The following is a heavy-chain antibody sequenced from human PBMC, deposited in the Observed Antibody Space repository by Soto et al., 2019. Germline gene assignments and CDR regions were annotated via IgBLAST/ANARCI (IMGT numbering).Heavy chain of an antibody. CDR1: GYTFTSYG. J-gene: IGHJ6*02. D-gene: IGHD6-13*01. CDR2: ISAYNGNT. CDR3: ASASYSSSWYHHYYYGMDV. V-gene: IGHV1-18*04. Sequence: QVQLVQSGAEVKKPGASVKVSCKASGYTFTSYGISWVRQAPGQGLEWMGWISAYNGNTNYAQKLQGRVTMTTDTSTSTAYMELRSLRSDDTAVYYCASASYSSSWYHHYYYGMDVWGQGTTVTVSS.